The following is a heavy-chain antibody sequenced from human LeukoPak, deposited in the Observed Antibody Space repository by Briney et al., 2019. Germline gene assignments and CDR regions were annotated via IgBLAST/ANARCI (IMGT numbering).Heavy chain of an antibody. D-gene: IGHD3-16*01. J-gene: IGHJ4*02. CDR2: ISYSGTT. Sequence: SETLSLTCAVYGGSFSGYYWTWIRQHPGKGLEWIGYISYSGTTYYNPSLKSRVTVSVDMSKNHFSLNLSSVTAADTAVYYCARERLRAIDYWGQGTLVTVSS. CDR1: GGSFSGYY. CDR3: ARERLRAIDY. V-gene: IGHV4-31*11.